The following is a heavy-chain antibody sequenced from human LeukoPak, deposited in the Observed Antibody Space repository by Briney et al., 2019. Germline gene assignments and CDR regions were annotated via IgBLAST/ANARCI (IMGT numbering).Heavy chain of an antibody. V-gene: IGHV1-2*02. CDR3: ARVAYCSGTSCYPPNV. CDR2: INPNSGGT. D-gene: IGHD2-2*01. Sequence: ASVKVSCKASGYTFTGYYMHWVRQAPGQGLEWMGWINPNSGGTNYAQKFQGRVTMTRDTSISTAYMELSRLRSDDTAVYYCARVAYCSGTSCYPPNVWGKGTTVTVSS. J-gene: IGHJ6*04. CDR1: GYTFTGYY.